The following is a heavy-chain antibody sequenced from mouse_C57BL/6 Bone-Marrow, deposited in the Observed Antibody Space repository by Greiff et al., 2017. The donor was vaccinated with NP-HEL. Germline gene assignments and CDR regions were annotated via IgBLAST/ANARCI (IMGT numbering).Heavy chain of an antibody. V-gene: IGHV10-1*01. CDR1: GFSFNTYA. CDR2: IRSKSNNYAT. CDR3: GRRDYGSNDWYFDG. J-gene: IGHJ1*03. D-gene: IGHD1-1*01. Sequence: EVQLVESGGGLVQPKGSLKLSCAASGFSFNTYAMNWVRQAPGKGLEWVARIRSKSNNYATYYADSVNDRFTISRDDSESMLSLQMKNLKTEDTARYYGGRRDYGSNDWYFDGGGTGTTVTVAS.